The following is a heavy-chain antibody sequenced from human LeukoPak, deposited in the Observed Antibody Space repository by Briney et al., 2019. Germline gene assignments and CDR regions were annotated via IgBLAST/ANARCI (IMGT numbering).Heavy chain of an antibody. CDR2: ISAYNGNT. J-gene: IGHJ6*02. Sequence: GASVKVSCKASGYTLTSYGISWVRQAPGQGLEWMGWISAYNGNTNYAQKLQGRVTMTTDTSTSTAYMELRSLRSDDTAVYYCARDLSSVLVSFSYYGMDVWGQGTTVTVSS. CDR1: GYTLTSYG. V-gene: IGHV1-18*01. D-gene: IGHD6-6*01. CDR3: ARDLSSVLVSFSYYGMDV.